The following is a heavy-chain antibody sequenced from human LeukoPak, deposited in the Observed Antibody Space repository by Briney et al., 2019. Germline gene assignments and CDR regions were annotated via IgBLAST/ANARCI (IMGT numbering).Heavy chain of an antibody. Sequence: PSETLSLTCAVYGGSFSGYYWSWIRQPPGKGLEWIGEINHSGSTNYNPSLKSRVTISVDTSKNQFSLKLSSVTAADTAVYYCARDQRGGYSYGYARYYYMDVWGKGTTVTVSS. V-gene: IGHV4-34*01. D-gene: IGHD5-18*01. CDR2: INHSGST. J-gene: IGHJ6*03. CDR1: GGSFSGYY. CDR3: ARDQRGGYSYGYARYYYMDV.